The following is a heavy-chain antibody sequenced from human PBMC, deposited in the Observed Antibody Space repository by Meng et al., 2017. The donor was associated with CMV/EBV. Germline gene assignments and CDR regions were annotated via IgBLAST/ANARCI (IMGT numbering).Heavy chain of an antibody. D-gene: IGHD2-2*01. CDR1: GFTFSSYA. Sequence: GESLKISCAASGFTFSSYAMHWVRQAPGKGLEWVAVISYDGSNKYYADSVKGRFNISRDNSKNTLYLQMNSLRAEDTAVYYCARGLRLGKYQLLRGASGDYWGQGTLVTVSS. CDR3: ARGLRLGKYQLLRGASGDY. V-gene: IGHV3-30-3*01. J-gene: IGHJ4*02. CDR2: ISYDGSNK.